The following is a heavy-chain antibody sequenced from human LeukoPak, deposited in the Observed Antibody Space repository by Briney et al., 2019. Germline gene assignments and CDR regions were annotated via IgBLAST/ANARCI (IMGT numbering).Heavy chain of an antibody. D-gene: IGHD3-22*01. J-gene: IGHJ4*02. V-gene: IGHV3-13*01. CDR2: IGTAGDT. CDR3: ARGTSYYDSSGYYLFDY. CDR1: GFTFSSYD. Sequence: GGSLRLSCAASGFTFSSYDMHWVRQATGKGLEWVSAIGTAGDTYYPGSVKGRFTISRENAKNSLYLQTNSLRAGDTAVYYCARGTSYYDSSGYYLFDYWGQGTLVTVSS.